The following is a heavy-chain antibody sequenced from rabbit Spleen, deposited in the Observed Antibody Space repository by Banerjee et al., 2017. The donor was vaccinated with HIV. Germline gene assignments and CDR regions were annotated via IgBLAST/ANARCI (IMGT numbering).Heavy chain of an antibody. D-gene: IGHD1-1*01. CDR1: GFSFSSSYY. J-gene: IGHJ3*01. CDR3: ARDLVAVIGWNFSL. CDR2: IYGGSSGST. V-gene: IGHV1S45*01. Sequence: QEQLVESGGGLVQPEGSLTLTCTASGFSFSSSYYMCWVRQAPGKGLEWIGCIYGGSSGSTYYASWAKGRFTISKTSSTTVTLQMTSLTAADTATYFCARDLVAVIGWNFSLWGQGTLVNV.